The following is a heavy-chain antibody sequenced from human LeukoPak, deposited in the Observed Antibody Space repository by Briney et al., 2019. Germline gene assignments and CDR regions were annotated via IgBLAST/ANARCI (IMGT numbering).Heavy chain of an antibody. D-gene: IGHD1-26*01. CDR1: GYTFTSYY. CDR3: ARDRIVGAPMHRYNWFDP. Sequence: ASVKVSCKASGYTFTSYYMHWVRQAPGQGLEWMGIINPSGGSTIYAQKFQGRVTMTRDTSTSTVYMELSSLRSEDTAVYYCARDRIVGAPMHRYNWFDPWGQGTLVTVSS. V-gene: IGHV1-46*01. CDR2: INPSGGST. J-gene: IGHJ5*02.